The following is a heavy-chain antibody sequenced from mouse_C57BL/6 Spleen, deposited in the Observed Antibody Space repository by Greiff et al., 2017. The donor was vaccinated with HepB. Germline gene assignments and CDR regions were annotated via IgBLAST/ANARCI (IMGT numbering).Heavy chain of an antibody. CDR2: IDPTDSYT. Sequence: QVQLQQPGAELVRPGTSVKMSCKASGYTFTSYSMHWVKQSPGQGLEWIGVIDPTDSYTNYNQKFKGKATLTVDTSSSTAYMQLSSLTSEDSAVYYCAREEASKPSFAYWGQGTLVTVSA. D-gene: IGHD6-1*01. CDR3: AREEASKPSFAY. CDR1: GYTFTSYS. J-gene: IGHJ3*01. V-gene: IGHV1-59*01.